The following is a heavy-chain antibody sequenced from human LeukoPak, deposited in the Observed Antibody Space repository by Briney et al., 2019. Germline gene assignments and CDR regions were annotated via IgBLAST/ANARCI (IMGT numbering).Heavy chain of an antibody. CDR1: GFTFSSYA. Sequence: GGSLRLSCAASGFTFSSYAMSWVRQAPGGGREWVSAISGSGGSTYYADSVKGRFTISRDNSKNTLYLQMNSLRAEDTAVYYCAKSPGPTVTTIDYWGQGTLVTVSS. D-gene: IGHD4-17*01. J-gene: IGHJ4*02. CDR3: AKSPGPTVTTIDY. CDR2: ISGSGGST. V-gene: IGHV3-23*01.